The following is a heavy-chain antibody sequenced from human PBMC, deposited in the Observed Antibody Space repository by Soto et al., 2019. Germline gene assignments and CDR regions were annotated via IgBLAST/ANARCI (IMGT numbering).Heavy chain of an antibody. CDR1: GGSISSGDYY. Sequence: SETLSLTCTVSGGSISSGDYYWSWIRQPPGKGLEWIGYIYYSGSTYYNPSLKSRVTISVDTSKNQFSLKLSSVTAADTAVYYCARAQTNHYYDSSGYHFDYWGQGTLVTVSS. CDR3: ARAQTNHYYDSSGYHFDY. CDR2: IYYSGST. D-gene: IGHD3-22*01. J-gene: IGHJ4*02. V-gene: IGHV4-30-4*01.